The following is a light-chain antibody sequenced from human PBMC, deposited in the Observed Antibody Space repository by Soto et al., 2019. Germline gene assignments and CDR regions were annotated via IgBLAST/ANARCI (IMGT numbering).Light chain of an antibody. Sequence: QSALTQPASVSGSPGQSITISCSGTSSDIGAYDYVSWYQQHPGRAPKLMIYEVSNRPSGVSNRFSGSKSGNTASLTISGLQAVDEADYYCSSYTSSSTLLFGTGTKVTVL. V-gene: IGLV2-14*01. CDR1: SSDIGAYDY. J-gene: IGLJ1*01. CDR3: SSYTSSSTLL. CDR2: EVS.